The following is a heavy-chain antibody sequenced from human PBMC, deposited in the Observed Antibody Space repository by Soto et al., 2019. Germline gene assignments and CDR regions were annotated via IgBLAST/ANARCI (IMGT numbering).Heavy chain of an antibody. J-gene: IGHJ4*02. D-gene: IGHD6-13*01. CDR3: VKDYSSSWYYFDY. Sequence: QVQLVESGGGVVQPGGSLRLSCAASGFTFRSCGMHWVRQAPGKGLEWVAVISYDGSNKYYADSVEGRFTISRDNSKNTLYLQMNILRAEDTAVYYCVKDYSSSWYYFDYWGQGTLVTVSS. CDR1: GFTFRSCG. CDR2: ISYDGSNK. V-gene: IGHV3-30*18.